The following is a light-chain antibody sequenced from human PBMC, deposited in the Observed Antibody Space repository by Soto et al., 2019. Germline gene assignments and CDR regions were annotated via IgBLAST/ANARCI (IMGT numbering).Light chain of an antibody. CDR1: QSVSIW. Sequence: EIRLTQSPSTLSASVGDRVTITCRASQSVSIWLAWYRQKPGKAPEVLVWDASSLQRGVPSRFSGSGSGTEFTLTISSLQPDDFATYYCQQCNGYSRTFGQGTKVAIK. V-gene: IGKV1-5*01. CDR2: DAS. CDR3: QQCNGYSRT. J-gene: IGKJ1*01.